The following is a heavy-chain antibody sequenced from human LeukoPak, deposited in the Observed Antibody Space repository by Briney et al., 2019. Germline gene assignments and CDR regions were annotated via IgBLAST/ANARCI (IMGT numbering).Heavy chain of an antibody. J-gene: IGHJ4*02. CDR1: RFPFSIYE. D-gene: IGHD6-19*01. CDR3: ALLAVASDFDY. V-gene: IGHV3-48*03. Sequence: GGSLRLSCVVSRFPFSIYEMNWVRQAPGKGLEWVSNIHSSGAVKYYSDSVKGRFSISRDNAKSSLYLQMNSLRVEDTAVYYCALLAVASDFDYWGQGALVTVSS. CDR2: IHSSGAVK.